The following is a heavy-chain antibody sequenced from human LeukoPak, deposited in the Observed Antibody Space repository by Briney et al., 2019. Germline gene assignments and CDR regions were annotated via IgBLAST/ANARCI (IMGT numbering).Heavy chain of an antibody. V-gene: IGHV3-7*02. J-gene: IGHJ4*02. CDR1: GFTFSSYW. CDR3: VRGRGNSSSWYWDY. Sequence: GGSLRLSCAASGFTFSSYWMSWVRQAPGKWLDWVANINLDGSEQYYVDSAKGRFTISRDNGKKSLFLQMNSLRVEDTAVYFCVRGRGNSSSWYWDYWGQGTLVTVSS. D-gene: IGHD6-13*01. CDR2: INLDGSEQ.